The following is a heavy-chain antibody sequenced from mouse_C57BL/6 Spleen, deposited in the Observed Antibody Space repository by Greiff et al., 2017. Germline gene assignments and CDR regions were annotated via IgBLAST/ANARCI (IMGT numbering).Heavy chain of an antibody. J-gene: IGHJ3*01. D-gene: IGHD2-3*01. Sequence: GGGLVQPKGSLKLSCAASGFTFNTYAMHWVRQAPGKGLEWVARIRCKSSNNAKYYAVSVKDRFTISRDDSQSMLYLQMNNLKTEDKAMYYCVREGGLLFAYWGQGTLVTVSA. CDR2: IRCKSSNNAK. CDR3: VREGGLLFAY. V-gene: IGHV10-3*01. CDR1: GFTFNTYA.